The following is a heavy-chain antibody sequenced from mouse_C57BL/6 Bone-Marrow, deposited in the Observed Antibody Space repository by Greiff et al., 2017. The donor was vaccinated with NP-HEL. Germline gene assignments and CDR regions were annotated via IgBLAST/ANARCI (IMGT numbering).Heavy chain of an antibody. J-gene: IGHJ4*01. Sequence: VQLQQSGPELVKPGASVKISCKASGYTFTDYYMNWVKQSHGKSLEWIGDINPNHGGNSYNKKFKGKATLTVDKSSSTAYMELRSLTSEDSAVYYCARATYYDYDGAMDFWGQGTSVTVSS. CDR3: ARATYYDYDGAMDF. CDR1: GYTFTDYY. CDR2: INPNHGGN. V-gene: IGHV1-26*01. D-gene: IGHD2-4*01.